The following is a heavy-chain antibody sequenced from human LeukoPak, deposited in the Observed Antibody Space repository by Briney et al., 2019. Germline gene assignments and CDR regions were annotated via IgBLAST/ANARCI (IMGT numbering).Heavy chain of an antibody. V-gene: IGHV3-23*01. J-gene: IGHJ4*02. D-gene: IGHD6-13*01. CDR1: GFTFSTYA. CDR2: ISGTGGRT. CDR3: ARGGMYSSSWNAFGY. Sequence: PGGSLRLSCAASGFTFSTYAMSWVRQAPGKGLEWVSVISGTGGRTYYADSVKGRFTISRDNSRNTLYVQMNSLRAEDTAVYYCARGGMYSSSWNAFGYWGQGTLVTVSS.